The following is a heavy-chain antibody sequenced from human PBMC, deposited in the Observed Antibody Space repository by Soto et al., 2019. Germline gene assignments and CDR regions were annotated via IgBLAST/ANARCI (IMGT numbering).Heavy chain of an antibody. CDR2: IIPILGIA. D-gene: IGHD1-1*01. J-gene: IGHJ4*02. CDR1: GGAFSSYT. Sequence: GASVKVSCKASGGAFSSYTISWVRQAPGQGLEWMGRIIPILGIANYAQKFQGRVTITADKSTSTAYMELSSLRSEDTAVYYCAREEANGSLLNEFDYWGQGTLVTVSS. CDR3: AREEANGSLLNEFDY. V-gene: IGHV1-69*04.